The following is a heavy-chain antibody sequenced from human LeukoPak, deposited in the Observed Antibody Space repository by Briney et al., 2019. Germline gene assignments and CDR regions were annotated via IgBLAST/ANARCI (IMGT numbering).Heavy chain of an antibody. J-gene: IGHJ6*02. V-gene: IGHV1-2*02. Sequence: ASVRVSCKASGYTFTVYYMHWVRQAPGQGVERMGWINPKSGGTNYAQKFQGRVTMTRDTSISTAYMELSRLRSDDTAVYYCARGYYDSSGYYSQGYYGMDVWGQGTTVTVSS. CDR2: INPKSGGT. D-gene: IGHD3-22*01. CDR1: GYTFTVYY. CDR3: ARGYYDSSGYYSQGYYGMDV.